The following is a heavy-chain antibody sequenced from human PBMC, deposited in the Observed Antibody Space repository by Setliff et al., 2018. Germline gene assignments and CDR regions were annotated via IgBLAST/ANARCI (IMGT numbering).Heavy chain of an antibody. CDR3: ARVPSYGSGSFYYYYYGMDV. Sequence: SETLSLTCAVYGGSFSGYYWSWIRQPPGKGLEWIGEINHSGSTNYNPSLKSRVTISVDTSKNQFSLKLSSVTAADTAVYYCARVPSYGSGSFYYYYYGMDVWGQGTTVTSP. CDR1: GGSFSGYY. V-gene: IGHV4-34*01. D-gene: IGHD3-10*01. J-gene: IGHJ6*02. CDR2: INHSGST.